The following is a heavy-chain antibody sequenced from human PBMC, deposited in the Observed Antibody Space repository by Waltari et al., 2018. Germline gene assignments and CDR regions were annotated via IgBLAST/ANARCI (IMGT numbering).Heavy chain of an antibody. CDR3: AKDKAAAGLNWFDP. D-gene: IGHD6-13*01. CDR2: ISGSGGST. Sequence: GLEWVSAISGSGGSTYYADSVKGRFTISRDNSKNTLYLQMNSLRAEDTAVYYCAKDKAAAGLNWFDPWGQGTLVTVSS. J-gene: IGHJ5*02. V-gene: IGHV3-23*01.